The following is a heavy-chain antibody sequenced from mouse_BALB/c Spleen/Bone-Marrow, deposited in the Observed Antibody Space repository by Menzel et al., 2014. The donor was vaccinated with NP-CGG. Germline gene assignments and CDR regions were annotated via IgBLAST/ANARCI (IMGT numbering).Heavy chain of an antibody. V-gene: IGHV1-18*01. J-gene: IGHJ3*01. CDR3: ARGRFAY. CDR1: GYTFTEYT. Sequence: EVQLQESGPELVKPGASVKISCKTSGYTFTEYTIHWVKQSHGKSLEWIGNINPNIGGTTYNQKFKGKATLTVDMSSSTAYMDLRSLTSEDSAVYYCARGRFAYWGQGTLVTVSA. CDR2: INPNIGGT.